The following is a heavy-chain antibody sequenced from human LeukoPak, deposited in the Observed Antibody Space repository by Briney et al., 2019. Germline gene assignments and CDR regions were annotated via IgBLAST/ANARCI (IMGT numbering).Heavy chain of an antibody. Sequence: ASVKVSCKAFGYTFTSNYMHWVRQAPGQGPEWMGVISPSGGSTTYAQKFQGRVTMTRDMSTSTVYMELSSLRSEDTAVYYCARGIHKRGTGTGFDYWGQGTLVTVSS. D-gene: IGHD1-1*01. CDR2: ISPSGGST. J-gene: IGHJ4*02. V-gene: IGHV1-46*01. CDR3: ARGIHKRGTGTGFDY. CDR1: GYTFTSNY.